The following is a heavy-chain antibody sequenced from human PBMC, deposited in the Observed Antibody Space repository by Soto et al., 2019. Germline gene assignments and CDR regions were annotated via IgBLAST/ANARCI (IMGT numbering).Heavy chain of an antibody. D-gene: IGHD3-22*01. CDR3: ARDRYYYDSSGYLFDY. V-gene: IGHV4-4*07. CDR2: IYTSGST. J-gene: IGHJ4*02. Sequence: PSDTLSLCCTASGGSISIYYWSSIRQPAGKGLEWIGRIYTSGSTNYNPTLKSRVTMSVDTSKNQFSLKLSSVTAADTAVYYCARDRYYYDSSGYLFDYWGQGTLVTVSS. CDR1: GGSISIYY.